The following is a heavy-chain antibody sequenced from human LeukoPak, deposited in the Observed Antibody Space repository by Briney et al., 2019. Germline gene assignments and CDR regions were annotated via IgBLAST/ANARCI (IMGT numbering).Heavy chain of an antibody. J-gene: IGHJ6*03. D-gene: IGHD2-2*01. Sequence: EASVKVSCKASGGTFSSYAISWVRQAPGQGLEWMGGIIPIFGTANCAQKFQGRVTITTDESTSTAYMELSSLRSEDTAVYYCARVRHMYCSSTSCPGWGEYYYYYMDVWGKGTTVTVSS. CDR2: IIPIFGTA. V-gene: IGHV1-69*05. CDR1: GGTFSSYA. CDR3: ARVRHMYCSSTSCPGWGEYYYYYMDV.